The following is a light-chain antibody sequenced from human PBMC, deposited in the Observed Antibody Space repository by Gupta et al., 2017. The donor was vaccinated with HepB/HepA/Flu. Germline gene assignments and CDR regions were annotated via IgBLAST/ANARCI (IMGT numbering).Light chain of an antibody. CDR2: AAS. CDR3: QQSDSSPLT. J-gene: IGKJ4*01. CDR1: LKIGGS. Sequence: DIQMTQSSSSLSVSIGDRVTITCRASLKIGGSLNWYQQKPRKAPNLLIYAASTLHNGVPSRFSGSGSGTDFTLTISRLQPEDFATYYCQQSDSSPLTFGGGTXVEIK. V-gene: IGKV1-39*01.